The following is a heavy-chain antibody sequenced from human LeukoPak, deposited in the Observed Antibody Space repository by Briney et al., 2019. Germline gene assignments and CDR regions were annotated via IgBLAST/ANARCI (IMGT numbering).Heavy chain of an antibody. J-gene: IGHJ4*02. D-gene: IGHD1-26*01. CDR2: ISAYNDNT. CDR1: GYTFINYG. V-gene: IGHV1-18*01. CDR3: ATEIEGAV. Sequence: GASVKVSCKASGYTFINYGISWVRQAPGQGLEWMGWISAYNDNTDYAQKLQGRFTMTTDTSTSTAYMELRSLRSEDTAVYYCATEIEGAVWGQGTLVTVSS.